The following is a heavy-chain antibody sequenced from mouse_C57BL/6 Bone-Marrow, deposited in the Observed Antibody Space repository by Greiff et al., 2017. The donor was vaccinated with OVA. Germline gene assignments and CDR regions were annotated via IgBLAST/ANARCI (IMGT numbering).Heavy chain of an antibody. V-gene: IGHV1-82*01. J-gene: IGHJ3*01. CDR2: IYPGDGDT. Sequence: QVQLQQPGPELVKPGASVKISCKASGYAFSSSWMNWVKQRPGKGLEWIGRIYPGDGDTNYNGKFKGKATLTADKSSSTAYMQLSSLTSEDSAVYFCARYVFAYWGQGTLVTVSA. CDR3: ARYVFAY. CDR1: GYAFSSSW.